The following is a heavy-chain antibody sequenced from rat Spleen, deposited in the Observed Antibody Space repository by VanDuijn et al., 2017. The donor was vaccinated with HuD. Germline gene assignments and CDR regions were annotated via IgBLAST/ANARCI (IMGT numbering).Heavy chain of an antibody. Sequence: EVQLVESGGGLVQPGRSLKLSCVASGITFTNYWMTWIRQAPGKGLECVAYISYNGGSTYYRDSVKGRFTISRDNRKSTLYLQMDSLRSEYTATYYCARRHYGYTDYFDYWGQGVMVTVSS. J-gene: IGHJ2*01. CDR1: GITFTNYW. D-gene: IGHD1-9*01. CDR2: ISYNGGST. V-gene: IGHV5-31*01. CDR3: ARRHYGYTDYFDY.